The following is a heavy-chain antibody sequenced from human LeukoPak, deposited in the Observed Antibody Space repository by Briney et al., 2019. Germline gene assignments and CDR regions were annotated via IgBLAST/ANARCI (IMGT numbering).Heavy chain of an antibody. D-gene: IGHD6-13*01. CDR3: VRLRPDQQLVTDY. Sequence: PSETLSLTCSVSGDSISNSNYYWGWIRQPPGKGLEWIGSIYYSGTTYYSPSLESRITISLDKSKNQFSLKLSSVTATDTSVYYCVRLRPDQQLVTDYWGQGILVTVSS. CDR1: GDSISNSNYY. J-gene: IGHJ4*02. V-gene: IGHV4-39*01. CDR2: IYYSGTT.